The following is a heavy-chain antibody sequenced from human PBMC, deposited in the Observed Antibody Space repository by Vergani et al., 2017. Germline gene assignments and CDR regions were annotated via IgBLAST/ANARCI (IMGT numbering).Heavy chain of an antibody. CDR1: GGTFSSYA. V-gene: IGHV1-69*01. CDR2: IIPIFGTA. Sequence: QVQLVQSGAEVKKPGSSVKVSCKASGGTFSSYAISWVRQAPGQGLEWMGGIIPIFGTANYAQKFQGRVTMTREPSISTAYMELSSLRSEDTAVYYCAGELRVVDPRGMDVWGQGTTVTVSS. CDR3: AGELRVVDPRGMDV. D-gene: IGHD2-15*01. J-gene: IGHJ6*02.